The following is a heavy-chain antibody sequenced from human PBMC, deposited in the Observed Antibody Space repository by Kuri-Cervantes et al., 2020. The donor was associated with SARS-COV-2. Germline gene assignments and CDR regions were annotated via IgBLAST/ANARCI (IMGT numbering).Heavy chain of an antibody. D-gene: IGHD2-2*01. Sequence: SCTVSGGSISSSSYYWGWIRQPPGKGLEWIGSIYYSGSTYYNPSLKSRVTISVDTSKNQFSLKLSSVTAADTAVYYCARRACSSTSCYRALRAFDIWGQGTMVTVSS. CDR1: GGSISSSSYY. V-gene: IGHV4-39*01. J-gene: IGHJ3*02. CDR2: IYYSGST. CDR3: ARRACSSTSCYRALRAFDI.